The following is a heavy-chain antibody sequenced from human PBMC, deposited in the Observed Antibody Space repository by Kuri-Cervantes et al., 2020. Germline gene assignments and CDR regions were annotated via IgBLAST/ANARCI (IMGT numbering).Heavy chain of an antibody. D-gene: IGHD1-26*01. V-gene: IGHV3-48*04. J-gene: IGHJ6*01. CDR1: GFTFSSHG. CDR2: ISSSGSTI. Sequence: GESLKISCAASGFTFSSHGMHWVRQAPGKGLEWVSYISSSGSTIYYADSVKGRFTISRGNAKNSLYLQMNSLRAEDTAVYYCAKEGGSYYAYYYYGMDVWGQGNTVTVSS. CDR3: AKEGGSYYAYYYYGMDV.